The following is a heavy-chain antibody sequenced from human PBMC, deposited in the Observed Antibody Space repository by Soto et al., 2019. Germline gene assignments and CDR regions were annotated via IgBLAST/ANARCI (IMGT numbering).Heavy chain of an antibody. D-gene: IGHD2-15*01. CDR1: GYTFTSYG. V-gene: IGHV1-18*01. CDR2: VSAYNGNT. J-gene: IGHJ6*02. Sequence: GASVKVSCKASGYTFTSYGISWVRQAPGQGLEWMGWVSAYNGNTNYAQKLQGRVTMTTDTSTSTAYMELRSLRSDDTAVYYCARDSRGTTLYYYYGMDVWGQGTTVTVSS. CDR3: ARDSRGTTLYYYYGMDV.